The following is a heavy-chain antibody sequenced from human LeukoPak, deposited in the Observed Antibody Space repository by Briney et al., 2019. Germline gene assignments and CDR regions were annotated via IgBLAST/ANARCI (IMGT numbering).Heavy chain of an antibody. CDR1: GGSFSGYY. CDR3: ARGRAPGYARRAFDI. J-gene: IGHJ3*02. D-gene: IGHD2-8*01. Sequence: PSETLSLTCAVYGGSFSGYYWSWIRQPPGKGLEWIGEINHSGSTNYNPSLKSRVTISVDTSENQFSLKLSSVTAADTAVYYCARGRAPGYARRAFDIWGQGTMVTVSS. CDR2: INHSGST. V-gene: IGHV4-34*01.